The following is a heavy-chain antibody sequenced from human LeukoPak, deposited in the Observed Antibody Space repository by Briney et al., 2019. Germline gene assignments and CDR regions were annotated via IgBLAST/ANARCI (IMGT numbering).Heavy chain of an antibody. CDR1: GHTFITYD. CDR3: ARGRLPTVMSPLWD. J-gene: IGHJ4*02. D-gene: IGHD4-17*01. V-gene: IGHV1-46*01. CDR2: IDPSGGST. Sequence: GAPVRVSGTAFGHTFITYDMNWVRQAPGQELEGMGIIDPSGGSTSYAQKFQGRVTMTRDTSPSTVYMGLSSVRSENTAVYYCARGRLPTVMSPLWDWGQGTLVTVSS.